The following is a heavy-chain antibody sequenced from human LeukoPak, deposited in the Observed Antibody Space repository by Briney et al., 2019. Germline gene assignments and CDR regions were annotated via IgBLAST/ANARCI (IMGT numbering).Heavy chain of an antibody. CDR1: GFAFSSYW. D-gene: IGHD1-26*01. Sequence: PGGSLRLSCAASGFAFSSYWMSWVRQAPGKGLEWVANIKQDGSEKYYVDSVKGRFTISRDNAKNSLYLQMNSLRAEDTAVYYCARENGGATYYYYYYYMDVWGKGTTVTVSS. V-gene: IGHV3-7*01. CDR2: IKQDGSEK. CDR3: ARENGGATYYYYYYYMDV. J-gene: IGHJ6*03.